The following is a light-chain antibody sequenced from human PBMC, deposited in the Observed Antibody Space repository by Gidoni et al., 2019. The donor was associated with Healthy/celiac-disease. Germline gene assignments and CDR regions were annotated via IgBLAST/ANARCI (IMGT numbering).Light chain of an antibody. CDR1: SLRSYY. CDR3: NSRDSSGNHLV. V-gene: IGLV3-19*01. CDR2: GKN. J-gene: IGLJ2*01. Sequence: SSELTQDPAVSVALGQTVRITCQGDSLRSYYASWYQQKPGQAPVLVIYGKNNRPSGTPDRFSGSSSGNTASLTITGGQAEDEADYYCNSRDSSGNHLVFGGGTKLTVL.